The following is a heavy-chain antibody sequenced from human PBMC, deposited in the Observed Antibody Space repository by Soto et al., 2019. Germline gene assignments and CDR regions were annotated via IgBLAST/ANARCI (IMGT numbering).Heavy chain of an antibody. D-gene: IGHD6-13*01. J-gene: IGHJ4*02. CDR2: IHTTENT. CDR1: GGYISSYY. CDR3: ARALTSAAGLFFDY. V-gene: IGHV4-4*07. Sequence: SETLSLTCTVSGGYISSYYWSWLRQPAVKGLEWIGRIHTTENTNYNPSIKSRVTMSVDTSNKQFSLRLSSLTAADTAVYYCARALTSAAGLFFDYWGQGTLVTVSS.